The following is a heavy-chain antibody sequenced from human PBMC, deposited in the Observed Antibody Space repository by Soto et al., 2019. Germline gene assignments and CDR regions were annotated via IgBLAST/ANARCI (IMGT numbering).Heavy chain of an antibody. V-gene: IGHV1-69*13. Sequence: ASVKVSCKASGGTFSSYAISWVRQAPGQGLEWMGGIIPIFGTANYAQKFQGRVTITADESTSTAYMELSSLRSEDTAVYYCARGRDIVVVPAASGGVPYYYYMDVWGKGTTVTVSS. CDR1: GGTFSSYA. CDR3: ARGRDIVVVPAASGGVPYYYYMDV. CDR2: IIPIFGTA. D-gene: IGHD2-2*01. J-gene: IGHJ6*03.